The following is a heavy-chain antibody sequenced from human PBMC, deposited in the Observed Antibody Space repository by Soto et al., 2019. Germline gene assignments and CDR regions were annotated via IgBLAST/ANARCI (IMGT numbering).Heavy chain of an antibody. Sequence: EVRLVQSEVEVKRPGESLKISCKASGYSFTTYWIGWVRQLPGQGLEWMGIVYPGDSDTRYGPSFQGQVTISADKSIDNADLQWSSLQASDNAMYFCARGALVGSTKNYFDYWGQGTLVSVSS. CDR1: GYSFTTYW. D-gene: IGHD1-26*01. V-gene: IGHV5-51*03. CDR2: VYPGDSDT. CDR3: ARGALVGSTKNYFDY. J-gene: IGHJ4*02.